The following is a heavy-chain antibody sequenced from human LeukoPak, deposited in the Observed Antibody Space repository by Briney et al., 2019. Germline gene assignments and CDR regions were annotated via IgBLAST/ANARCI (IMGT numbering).Heavy chain of an antibody. CDR3: ARQKGEYSSSSVPVVRTNYYYYYMDV. D-gene: IGHD6-6*01. Sequence: SQTLSLTCAVSGGSISSGGYSWSWIRQPPGKGLEWIGEINHSGSTNYNPSLKSRVTISVDTSKNQFSLKLSSVTAADTAVYYCARQKGEYSSSSVPVVRTNYYYYYMDVWGKGTTVTVSS. J-gene: IGHJ6*03. CDR2: INHSGST. V-gene: IGHV4-30-2*01. CDR1: GGSISSGGYS.